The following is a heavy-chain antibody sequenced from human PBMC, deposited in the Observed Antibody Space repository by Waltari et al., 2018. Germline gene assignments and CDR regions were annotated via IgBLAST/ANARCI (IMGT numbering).Heavy chain of an antibody. V-gene: IGHV1-46*01. J-gene: IGHJ5*02. CDR2: INPRGGTT. CDR3: AIYSSGWYP. Sequence: QVQLVQSGAEVKKPGASVKVSCQASGHTFTSYYVHWVRQAPGQGLEWMGLINPRGGTTTYAQQFQGRVTMTGDTSTSRVYMELSSLRSEDTAVYYCAIYSSGWYPWGQGTLVTVSS. CDR1: GHTFTSYY. D-gene: IGHD6-19*01.